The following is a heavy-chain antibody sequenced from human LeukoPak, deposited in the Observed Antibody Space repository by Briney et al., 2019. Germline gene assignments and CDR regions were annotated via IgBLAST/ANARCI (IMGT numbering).Heavy chain of an antibody. CDR3: ARDPPPRGLSGYDSRFDP. D-gene: IGHD5-12*01. V-gene: IGHV1-2*06. CDR2: INPNSGGT. CDR1: GYTFTGYY. Sequence: ASVKVSCTASGYTFTGYYMHWVRQAPGQGLEWMGRINPNSGGTNYAQKFQGRVTMTRDTSISTAYMELSRLRSDDTAVYYCARDPPPRGLSGYDSRFDPWGQGTLVTVSS. J-gene: IGHJ5*02.